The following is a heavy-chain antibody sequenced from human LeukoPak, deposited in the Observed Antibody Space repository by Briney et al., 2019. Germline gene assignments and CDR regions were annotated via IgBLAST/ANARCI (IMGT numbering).Heavy chain of an antibody. D-gene: IGHD3-10*01. CDR3: ARDSGTTGEVKFDP. Sequence: SETLSLTCTVSGGSINSYWSWIRQPAGKGLEWIGRISGSGTITYNPALQSRLSISIDTSKNQFSLKLMSVTAAYTAVYYCARDSGTTGEVKFDPWGQGTLVTVSS. CDR2: ISGSGTI. V-gene: IGHV4-4*07. CDR1: GGSINSY. J-gene: IGHJ5*02.